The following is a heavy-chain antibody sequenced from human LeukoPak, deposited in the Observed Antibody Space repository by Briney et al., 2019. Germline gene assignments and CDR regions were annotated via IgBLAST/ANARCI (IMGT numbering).Heavy chain of an antibody. D-gene: IGHD5-12*01. CDR2: IYYSGST. V-gene: IGHV4-39*01. CDR1: GGSISSSSYY. J-gene: IGHJ4*02. Sequence: PSETLSLTCTVSGGSISSSSYYWGWIRQPPGKGLEWIGSIYYSGSTYYNPSLKSRVTISVDTSKNQFSLKLSSVTAADTAVYYCARRAAGYGYYSDYWGQGTLVTVSS. CDR3: ARRAAGYGYYSDY.